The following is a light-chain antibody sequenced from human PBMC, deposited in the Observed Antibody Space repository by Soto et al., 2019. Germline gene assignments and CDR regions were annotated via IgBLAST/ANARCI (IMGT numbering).Light chain of an antibody. Sequence: EIVLTQSPGTLSLSPGARATLSSRASQSVGSNYLAWYQQKPGQAPRLLIYGAFSRATGIPDRSSGSRSGTDFTLTIRRLETEDLAVYYGQQYGNSIPITVGPGTRRGIK. CDR3: QQYGNSIPIT. CDR1: QSVGSNY. J-gene: IGKJ5*01. CDR2: GAF. V-gene: IGKV3-20*01.